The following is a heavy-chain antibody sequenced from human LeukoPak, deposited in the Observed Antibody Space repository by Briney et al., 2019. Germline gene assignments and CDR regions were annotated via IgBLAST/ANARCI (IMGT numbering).Heavy chain of an antibody. Sequence: GGSLRLSCAASGFTFSNAWMSWVRQAPGKGLEWVGRIKSKTDGGTTDYAAPVKGRFTISRDDSKNTLYLQMNSLRAEDTAVYYCARHTAEKYNWFDRWGQGTLVTVSS. CDR1: GFTFSNAW. J-gene: IGHJ5*02. D-gene: IGHD5-24*01. CDR3: ARHTAEKYNWFDR. V-gene: IGHV3-15*01. CDR2: IKSKTDGGTT.